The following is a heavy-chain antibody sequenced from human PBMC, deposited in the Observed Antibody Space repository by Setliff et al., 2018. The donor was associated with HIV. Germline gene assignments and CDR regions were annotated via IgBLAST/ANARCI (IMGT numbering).Heavy chain of an antibody. V-gene: IGHV4-34*01. J-gene: IGHJ4*02. CDR2: INHSGST. Sequence: ASETLSLTCAVYGGSFSGYYWSWIRQPPGKGLEWIGEINHSGSTNYNPSLKSRVTISVDKSKNQFSLKLSSVTAADTAVYYCARFIAAAGTGDYWGQGTLVTVSS. D-gene: IGHD6-13*01. CDR1: GGSFSGYY. CDR3: ARFIAAAGTGDY.